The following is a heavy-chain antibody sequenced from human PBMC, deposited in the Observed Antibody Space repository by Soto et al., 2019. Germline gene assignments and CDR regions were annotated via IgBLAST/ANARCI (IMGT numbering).Heavy chain of an antibody. J-gene: IGHJ1*01. D-gene: IGHD2-15*01. CDR1: GGSFSGYY. CDR2: INDSGST. V-gene: IGHV4-34*01. Sequence: QVQLQQWGAGLLKPSETLSLTCAVYGGSFSGYYWSWIRQPPGKGLEWIGEINDSGSTNYNPSLKSRVTISVDTSKNQFYLKLSSVTAADTAVYYCARGRYCSGGSCYSGAYFQHWGQGTLVTVSS. CDR3: ARGRYCSGGSCYSGAYFQH.